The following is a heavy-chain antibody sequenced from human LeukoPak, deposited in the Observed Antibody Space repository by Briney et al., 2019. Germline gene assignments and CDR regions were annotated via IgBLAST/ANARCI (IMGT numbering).Heavy chain of an antibody. CDR3: AKHRDIFYYFDY. V-gene: IGHV3-23*01. J-gene: IGHJ4*02. D-gene: IGHD2-15*01. Sequence: GGSLRLSCAASGFTFSSYAMSRVRQAPGKGLEWVSAISGSGGSTYYADSVKGRFTISRDNSKNTLYLQMNSLRAEDTAVYYCAKHRDIFYYFDYWGQGTLVTVSS. CDR2: ISGSGGST. CDR1: GFTFSSYA.